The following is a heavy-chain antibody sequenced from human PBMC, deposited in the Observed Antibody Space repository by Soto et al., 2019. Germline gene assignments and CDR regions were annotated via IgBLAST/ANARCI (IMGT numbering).Heavy chain of an antibody. CDR2: IKQDGSEK. J-gene: IGHJ3*02. V-gene: IGHV3-7*01. Sequence: EVQLVESGGGLVQPGGSLRLSCAAYGFTFSSYWMSWVRQAPGKGLEWVANIKQDGSEKYYVDSVKGRFTISRDNAKNSLYLQMNSLRAEDTAVYYCARAPNLKDAFDIWGQGTMVTVSS. CDR3: ARAPNLKDAFDI. CDR1: GFTFSSYW.